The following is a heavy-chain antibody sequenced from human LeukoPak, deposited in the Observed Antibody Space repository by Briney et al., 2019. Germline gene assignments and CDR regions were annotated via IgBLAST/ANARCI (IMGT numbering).Heavy chain of an antibody. J-gene: IGHJ4*02. V-gene: IGHV5-51*01. Sequence: GESLKISCRGSGYISSYYWIGWVRQMPGRGLEWMGIIYAGDSDTRYMPSFQGQVTISADKSINTAYLQWSSLKASDTAVYFCARERGYYCSTGSCYFDFWGQGTLVTVSS. CDR2: IYAGDSDT. CDR1: GYISSYYW. CDR3: ARERGYYCSTGSCYFDF. D-gene: IGHD2-15*01.